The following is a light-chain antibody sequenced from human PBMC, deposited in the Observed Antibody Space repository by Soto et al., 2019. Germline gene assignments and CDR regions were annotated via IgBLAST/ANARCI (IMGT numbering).Light chain of an antibody. CDR3: GADHGSGSNFVV. Sequence: QPVLTQPPSASASLGASVTLTCTLSSGYSNYKVDWYQQRPGKGPRFVMRVGTGGIVGSKGDGIPDRFSVLGSGLNRYLTIKNIQEEDESDYHCGADHGSGSNFVVFGGGTKPTVL. CDR2: VGTGGIVG. CDR1: SGYSNYK. V-gene: IGLV9-49*01. J-gene: IGLJ2*01.